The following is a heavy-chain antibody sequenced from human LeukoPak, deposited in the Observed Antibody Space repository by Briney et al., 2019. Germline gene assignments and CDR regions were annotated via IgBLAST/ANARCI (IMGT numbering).Heavy chain of an antibody. Sequence: GGSLRLSCAASGFTFSSYWMHWVRQAPGKGLVWVSRINSDGSSTNYADSVKGRFTISRDNAKNTLHLQMNSLRAEDTAVYYCARGSYGSGWYRYDYWGQGTLVTVSS. J-gene: IGHJ4*02. V-gene: IGHV3-74*01. CDR1: GFTFSSYW. CDR2: INSDGSST. CDR3: ARGSYGSGWYRYDY. D-gene: IGHD6-19*01.